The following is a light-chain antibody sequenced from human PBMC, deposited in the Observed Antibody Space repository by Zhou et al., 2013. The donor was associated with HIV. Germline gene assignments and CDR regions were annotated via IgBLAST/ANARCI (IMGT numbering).Light chain of an antibody. V-gene: IGKV3-20*01. Sequence: EIVLTQSPGTLSLSPGDRATLSCRASQSVKSIYLAWYQQKPGQPPRLLIFGASSRATGIPERFSGSGSGTDFTLTISRLEPEDFAVYYCQQYGTSPLTFGGGTKVEIK. CDR1: QSVKSIY. CDR3: QQYGTSPLT. J-gene: IGKJ4*01. CDR2: GAS.